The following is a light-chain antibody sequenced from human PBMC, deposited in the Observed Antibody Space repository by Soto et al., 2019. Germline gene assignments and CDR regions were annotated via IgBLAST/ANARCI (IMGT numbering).Light chain of an antibody. J-gene: IGKJ5*01. CDR2: AAS. CDR1: QGISTD. V-gene: IGKV1-9*01. Sequence: DIQLTQSPSFLSASVGDRVTITCRARQGISTDLAWYQQKPGKAPKLLIYAASTLHSGVPSRFSGSGSGTEFTLTISSLLPEDSATYYCQQLNSYPITFGQGTRLEIK. CDR3: QQLNSYPIT.